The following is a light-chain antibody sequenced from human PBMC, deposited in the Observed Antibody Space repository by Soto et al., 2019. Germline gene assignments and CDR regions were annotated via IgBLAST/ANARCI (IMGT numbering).Light chain of an antibody. CDR2: GAS. V-gene: IGKV1-39*01. Sequence: IQLTQSPSSLSASVGDRVTVTCRASQSINIYLNWYQQKPGKAPKLLIYGASTLQSGVQSRFSGGCSRTDFTLTISSLQTEDFATYYCQQSYRSPYTFGQGTKLEI. CDR3: QQSYRSPYT. J-gene: IGKJ2*01. CDR1: QSINIY.